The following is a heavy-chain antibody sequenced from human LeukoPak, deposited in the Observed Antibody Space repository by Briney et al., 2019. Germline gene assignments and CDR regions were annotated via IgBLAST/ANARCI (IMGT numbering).Heavy chain of an antibody. J-gene: IGHJ4*02. Sequence: ASVKVSCKASGYTFTSYYMHWVRQAPGQGLEWMGIINPSGGSTTYAQKFQGRVTMTRDTSTSTVYMELSSLRSEDTAVYYCARARVSSRYDSSGYHPTFDYWGQGTLVTVSS. CDR1: GYTFTSYY. D-gene: IGHD3-22*01. CDR2: INPSGGST. CDR3: ARARVSSRYDSSGYHPTFDY. V-gene: IGHV1-46*01.